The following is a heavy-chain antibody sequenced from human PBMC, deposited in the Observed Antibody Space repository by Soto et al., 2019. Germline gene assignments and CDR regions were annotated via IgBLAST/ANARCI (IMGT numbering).Heavy chain of an antibody. Sequence: GGSLRLSCAASGFTFSSYAMSWVRQAPGKGLEWVSAISGSGGSTYYADSVKGRFTISRDNSKNTLYLQMNSLRAEDTAVYYCAKEVYCSGGSCYPPGLDDFDIWGQGTMVTVSS. CDR3: AKEVYCSGGSCYPPGLDDFDI. J-gene: IGHJ3*02. CDR2: ISGSGGST. D-gene: IGHD2-15*01. V-gene: IGHV3-23*01. CDR1: GFTFSSYA.